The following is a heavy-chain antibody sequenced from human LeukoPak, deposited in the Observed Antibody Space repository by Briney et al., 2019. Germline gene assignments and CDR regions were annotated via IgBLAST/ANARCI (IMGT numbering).Heavy chain of an antibody. V-gene: IGHV4-59*01. D-gene: IGHD6-19*01. J-gene: IGHJ4*02. CDR1: GGSISAYY. Sequence: PSETLSLTCTVSGGSISAYYWTWIRQPPGKEREWIGNIHYTGITKYKPSPKRRVSISVETSKNQYSLKVTSVTAADTVVYYCARGQGWLPDYWGQGTLVTVPS. CDR2: IHYTGIT. CDR3: ARGQGWLPDY.